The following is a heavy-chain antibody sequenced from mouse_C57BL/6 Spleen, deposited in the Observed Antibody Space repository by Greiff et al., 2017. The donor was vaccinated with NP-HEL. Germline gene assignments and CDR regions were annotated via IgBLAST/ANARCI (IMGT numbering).Heavy chain of an antibody. CDR1: GYSFTDYN. D-gene: IGHD1-1*01. CDR2: INPNYGTT. J-gene: IGHJ3*01. CDR3: ARYGFTTVVASPGAY. Sequence: VQLQQSGPELVKPGASVKISCKASGYSFTDYNMNWVKQSNGKSLEWIGVINPNYGTTSYNQKFKGKATLTVDQSSSTAYMQLNSLTSEDSAVYYGARYGFTTVVASPGAYWGQGTLVTVSA. V-gene: IGHV1-39*01.